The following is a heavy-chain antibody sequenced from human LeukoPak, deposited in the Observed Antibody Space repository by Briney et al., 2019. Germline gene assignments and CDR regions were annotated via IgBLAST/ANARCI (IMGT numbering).Heavy chain of an antibody. D-gene: IGHD6-19*01. J-gene: IGHJ6*03. V-gene: IGHV4-4*07. Sequence: SETLSLTCTVSGGSISSYYGSWIRQPAGKGLEWIGRIYTSGSTNYNPSLKSRVSMSVDTSKNQFSLKLSSVTAADTAVYYCASSGSSGWWNYYYMDVWGKGTTVTVSS. CDR2: IYTSGST. CDR3: ASSGSSGWWNYYYMDV. CDR1: GGSISSYY.